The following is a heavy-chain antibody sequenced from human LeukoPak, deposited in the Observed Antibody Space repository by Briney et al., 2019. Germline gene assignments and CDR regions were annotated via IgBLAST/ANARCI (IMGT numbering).Heavy chain of an antibody. D-gene: IGHD3-22*01. CDR1: GFTFSSYW. J-gene: IGHJ4*02. CDR2: IKQDGSEK. V-gene: IGHV3-7*01. CDR3: ARVDYYDSSGFDY. Sequence: GGSLRLSCAASGFTFSSYWMSWVRQAPGKGLEWVANIKQDGSEKYYVDSVKGRFTISRDNAKNSLYLQMNSLRAEDTAVYYCARVDYYDSSGFDYWGQGTLVTVSS.